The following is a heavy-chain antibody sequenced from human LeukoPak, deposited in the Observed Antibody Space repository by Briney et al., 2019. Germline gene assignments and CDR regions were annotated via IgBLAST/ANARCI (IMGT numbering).Heavy chain of an antibody. Sequence: SQTLSLTCTVSGGSISSSSYYWGWIRQPPGKGLEWIGSIYYSGSTYYNPSLKSRVTISVDTSKNQFSLKLSSVTAADTAVYYCAGGLFDSSGYYQLYYFDYWGQGTLVTVSS. CDR1: GGSISSSSYY. CDR3: AGGLFDSSGYYQLYYFDY. V-gene: IGHV4-39*01. J-gene: IGHJ4*02. D-gene: IGHD3-22*01. CDR2: IYYSGST.